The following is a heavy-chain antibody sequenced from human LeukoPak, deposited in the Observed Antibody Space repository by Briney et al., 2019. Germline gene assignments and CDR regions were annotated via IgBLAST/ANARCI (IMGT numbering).Heavy chain of an antibody. Sequence: GGSLRLSCAATGFTISSNAVSWVRQTPGKGLEWVSAISGSGSSTYYADSVKGRFTISRDNSKNTLYLQMNSLRAEDTAVYYCAKDEWYSSGWYDRGYYYGMDVWGQGTTVTVSS. CDR2: ISGSGSST. D-gene: IGHD6-19*01. J-gene: IGHJ6*02. CDR3: AKDEWYSSGWYDRGYYYGMDV. V-gene: IGHV3-23*01. CDR1: GFTISSNA.